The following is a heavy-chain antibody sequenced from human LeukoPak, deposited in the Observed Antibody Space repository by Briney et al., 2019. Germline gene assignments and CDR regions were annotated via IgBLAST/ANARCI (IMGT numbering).Heavy chain of an antibody. CDR3: ARDALGYCSSTSCYARWFDP. CDR2: IYYNGDT. Sequence: SETLSLTCTVSGGSISSSLYYWAWIRQPPGKGLEWIGSIYYNGDTYYNPSLKSRVTISFDTSESQVSLHLSSVTAADTAVYYCARDALGYCSSTSCYARWFDPWGQGTLVTVSS. V-gene: IGHV4-39*07. J-gene: IGHJ5*02. CDR1: GGSISSSLYY. D-gene: IGHD2-2*01.